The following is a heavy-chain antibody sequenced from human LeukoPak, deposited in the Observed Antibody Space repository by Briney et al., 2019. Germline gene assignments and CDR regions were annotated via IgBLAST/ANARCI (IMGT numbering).Heavy chain of an antibody. CDR1: GYTFTGYY. CDR2: INPNSGGT. J-gene: IGHJ4*02. CDR3: ARDYGSGSTS. Sequence: ASVKVSCKASGYTFTGYYMHWVRQAPGQGLEWMGWINPNSGGTNYAQKFQGRDTMTRDTSISTAYMELSRLRSDDTAVYYCARDYGSGSTSWGQGTLVTVSS. V-gene: IGHV1-2*02. D-gene: IGHD3-10*01.